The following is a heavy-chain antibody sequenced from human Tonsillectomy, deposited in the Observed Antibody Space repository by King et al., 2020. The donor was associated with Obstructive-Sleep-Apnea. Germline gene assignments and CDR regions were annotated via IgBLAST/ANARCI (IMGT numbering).Heavy chain of an antibody. J-gene: IGHJ4*02. D-gene: IGHD2-2*01. V-gene: IGHV5-51*01. Sequence: QLVQSGAEVIKPGESLKISCKGSGYSFTSYWIGWVRQMPGKGLEWMWIIYPGDSDTRYSPSFQGQVTISADKSISTAYLQWSSLKASDTAMYYCATSKGYCTSTSCYAPFDYWGQGTLVTVSS. CDR3: ATSKGYCTSTSCYAPFDY. CDR2: IYPGDSDT. CDR1: GYSFTSYW.